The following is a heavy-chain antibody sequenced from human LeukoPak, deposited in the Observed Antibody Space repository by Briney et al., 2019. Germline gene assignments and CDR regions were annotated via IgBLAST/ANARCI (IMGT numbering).Heavy chain of an antibody. CDR2: IYYSGST. CDR3: ARIATYDILTGSSDPYYYYYMDV. D-gene: IGHD3-9*01. J-gene: IGHJ6*03. V-gene: IGHV4-59*01. Sequence: SETLSLTCTVSGGSISSYYWSWIRQPPGKGLEWIGYIYYSGSTNYNPSLKSRITISVDTSKNQFSLKLSSVTAADTAVYYCARIATYDILTGSSDPYYYYYMDVWGKGTTVTVSS. CDR1: GGSISSYY.